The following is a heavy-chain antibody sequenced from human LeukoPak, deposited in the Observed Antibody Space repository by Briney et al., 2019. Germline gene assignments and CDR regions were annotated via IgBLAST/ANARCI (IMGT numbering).Heavy chain of an antibody. V-gene: IGHV3-7*01. CDR1: EFTFSSHL. D-gene: IGHD5-18*01. CDR3: CRRWLNYYYYGMDV. Sequence: GSLRLSCAASEFTFSSHLMSWVRQAPGKGLEWVANIKEDGSEKYYVDSVKGRFTISRDNAKNSLYLQMNSLRAEDTAVYYCCRRWLNYYYYGMDVWGQGTTVTVSS. CDR2: IKEDGSEK. J-gene: IGHJ6*02.